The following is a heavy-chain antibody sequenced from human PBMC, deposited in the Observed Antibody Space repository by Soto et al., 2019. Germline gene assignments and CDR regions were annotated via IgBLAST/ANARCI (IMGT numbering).Heavy chain of an antibody. D-gene: IGHD6-13*01. CDR3: AKEMYSSSRYYYGMDV. J-gene: IGHJ6*02. CDR1: GFTFSSYA. V-gene: IGHV3-23*01. CDR2: ISGSGGST. Sequence: PGGSLRLSCAASGFTFSSYAMSWVRQAPGKGLEWVSAISGSGGSTYYADSVKGRFTISRDNSKNTLYLQMNSLRAEDTAVYYCAKEMYSSSRYYYGMDVWGQGTTVTVSS.